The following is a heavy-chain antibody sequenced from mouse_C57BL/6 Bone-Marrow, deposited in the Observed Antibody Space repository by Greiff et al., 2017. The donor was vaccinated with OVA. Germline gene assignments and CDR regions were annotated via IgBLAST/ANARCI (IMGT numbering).Heavy chain of an antibody. V-gene: IGHV14-2*01. CDR2: IDPEDGET. CDR3: AFYYGPRDV. D-gene: IGHD1-2*01. Sequence: EVMLVESGAELVKPGASVKLSCTASGFNIKDYYMHWVKQRTEQGLEWIGRIDPEDGETKYAPKFQGKATITADTSSNTAYLQLSSLTSEDTAVYYCAFYYGPRDVWGTGTTVTVSS. CDR1: GFNIKDYY. J-gene: IGHJ1*03.